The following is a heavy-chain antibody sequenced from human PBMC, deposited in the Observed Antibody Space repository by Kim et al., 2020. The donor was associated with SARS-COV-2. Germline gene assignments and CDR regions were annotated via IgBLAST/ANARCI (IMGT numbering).Heavy chain of an antibody. CDR3: AKSGGYSNPSGH. J-gene: IGHJ4*02. V-gene: IGHV3-30*18. D-gene: IGHD6-13*01. CDR1: GFTFSTYD. Sequence: GGSLRLSCAASGFTFSTYDMHWVRQAPGKGLEWVAVISYDGSNKYYADSVKGRFTISRDNSKNTLYLQMNSLRAEDTAVYYCAKSGGYSNPSGHWGQGTLVTVSS. CDR2: ISYDGSNK.